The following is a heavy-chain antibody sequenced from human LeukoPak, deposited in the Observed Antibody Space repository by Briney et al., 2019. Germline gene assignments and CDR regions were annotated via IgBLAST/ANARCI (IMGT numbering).Heavy chain of an antibody. CDR3: AKDRTVGASYWYFDL. CDR2: ISGSGGST. J-gene: IGHJ2*01. D-gene: IGHD1-26*01. V-gene: IGHV3-23*01. Sequence: GGSLRLSCAASGFTFSSYAMSWVRQAPGKGLEWVSAISGSGGSTYYADSVKGRFTISRDNSKNTLYLQMNSLRAEDTAIYYCAKDRTVGASYWYFDLWGRGTLVTVSS. CDR1: GFTFSSYA.